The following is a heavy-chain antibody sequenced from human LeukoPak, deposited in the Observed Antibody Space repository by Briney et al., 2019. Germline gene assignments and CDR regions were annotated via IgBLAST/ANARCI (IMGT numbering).Heavy chain of an antibody. CDR2: ISAYNGNT. CDR3: ARGGGAYCGDDCRRTLDY. D-gene: IGHD2-21*02. CDR1: GYTFTSYD. V-gene: IGHV1-18*01. J-gene: IGHJ4*02. Sequence: ASVKVSCKASGYTFTSYDINWVRQATGQGLEWMGWISAYNGNTNYAQKLQGRVTMTTDTSTSTAYMELRSLRSDDTAVYYCARGGGAYCGDDCRRTLDYWGQGTLVTVSS.